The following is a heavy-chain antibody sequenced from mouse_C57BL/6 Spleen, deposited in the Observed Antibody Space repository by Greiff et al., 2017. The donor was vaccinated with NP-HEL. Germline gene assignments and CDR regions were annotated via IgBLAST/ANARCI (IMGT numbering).Heavy chain of an antibody. CDR2: ISSGGDYI. J-gene: IGHJ4*01. V-gene: IGHV5-9-1*02. D-gene: IGHD2-4*01. CDR1: GFTFSSYA. Sequence: EVQLQESGEGLVKPGGSLKLSCAASGFTFSSYAMSWVRQTPEKRLEWVAYISSGGDYIYYADTVKGRFTISRDNARNTLYLQMSSLKSEDTAMYYCTRAAIYYDYGGAMDYWGQGTSVTVSS. CDR3: TRAAIYYDYGGAMDY.